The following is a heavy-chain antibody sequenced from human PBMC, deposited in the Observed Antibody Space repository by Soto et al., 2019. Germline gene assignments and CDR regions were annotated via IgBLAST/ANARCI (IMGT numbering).Heavy chain of an antibody. CDR1: GGTFSSFT. J-gene: IGHJ6*02. CDR3: AKDRREDSESYYYYAMDV. Sequence: SVKVSCKASGGTFSSFTISWVRQAPGQGLEWMGGIIPIYGTANYAQKFQDRVTIIADASTTTAYMELSSLRSEDTAIYYCAKDRREDSESYYYYAMDVWGQGTTVTVSS. CDR2: IIPIYGTA. D-gene: IGHD3-10*01. V-gene: IGHV1-69*13.